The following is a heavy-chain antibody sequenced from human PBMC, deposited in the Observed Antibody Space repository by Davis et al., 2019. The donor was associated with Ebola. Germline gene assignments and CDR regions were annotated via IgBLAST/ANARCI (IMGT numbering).Heavy chain of an antibody. CDR2: IYSGGST. Sequence: PSETLSLTCAVSGDSISSGGYAWSWIRQPPGRGLEWIGYIYSGGSTYYNPSLKSRLTISVDTSKNQFSLKLASVTAADTAVYYCARLQWMVRGVRHWFFDLWGRGSLATVSS. V-gene: IGHV4-30-4*07. J-gene: IGHJ2*01. CDR1: GDSISSGGYA. CDR3: ARLQWMVRGVRHWFFDL. D-gene: IGHD3-10*01.